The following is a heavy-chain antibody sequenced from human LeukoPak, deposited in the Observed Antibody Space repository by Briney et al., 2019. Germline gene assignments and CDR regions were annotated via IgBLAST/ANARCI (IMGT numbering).Heavy chain of an antibody. J-gene: IGHJ6*03. D-gene: IGHD3-10*01. Sequence: GGSLRLSCAASGFTFSSYSMNWVRQAPGKGLEWVSYISSSGSTIYYADSVKGRFTISRDNAKNSLYLQMNSLRAEDTAVYYCARGMTMVRGVTTYYYYYYMDVWGKGTTVTISS. CDR1: GFTFSSYS. CDR2: ISSSGSTI. V-gene: IGHV3-48*04. CDR3: ARGMTMVRGVTTYYYYYYMDV.